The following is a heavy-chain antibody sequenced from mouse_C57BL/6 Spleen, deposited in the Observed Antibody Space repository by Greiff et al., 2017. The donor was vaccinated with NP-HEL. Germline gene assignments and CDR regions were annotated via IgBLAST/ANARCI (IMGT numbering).Heavy chain of an antibody. V-gene: IGHV1-69*01. CDR2: IDPSDSYT. CDR1: GYTFTSYW. CDR3: ARWRQQQDMDY. Sequence: QVQLQQPGAELVMPGASVKLSCKASGYTFTSYWMHWVKQRPGQGLEWIGEIDPSDSYTNYNQKFKGKSTLTVDKSSSTAYMQLSSLTSEDSAVYYCARWRQQQDMDYWGQGTSVTVSS. J-gene: IGHJ4*01. D-gene: IGHD3-2*01.